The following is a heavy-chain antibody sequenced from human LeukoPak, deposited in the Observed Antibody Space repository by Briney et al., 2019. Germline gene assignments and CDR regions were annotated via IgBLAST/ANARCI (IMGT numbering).Heavy chain of an antibody. D-gene: IGHD6-19*01. V-gene: IGHV3-33*07. CDR1: GFTFNKFG. J-gene: IGHJ2*01. CDR3: ARDSDTSGDHWFFDV. CDR2: IDPHGTAN. Sequence: PGPSLRLSCAASGFTFNKFGMGWVRQPPGKGREWVAAIDPHGTANYSADSARGRFVISRDNSKNTLYLQIYGLTVVDTAVYYCARDSDTSGDHWFFDVWGRGTLVSASS.